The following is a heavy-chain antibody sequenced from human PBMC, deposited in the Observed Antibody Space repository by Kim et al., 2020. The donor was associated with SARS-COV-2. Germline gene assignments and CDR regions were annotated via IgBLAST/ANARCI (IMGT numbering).Heavy chain of an antibody. Sequence: ASVKVSCKASGYTFTSYAMHWVRQAPGQRLEWMGWINAGNGNTKYSQKFQGRVTITRDTSASTAYMELSSLRSEHTAVYYCARTARSGWSPEYYFDYWGQGTLVTVSS. CDR3: ARTARSGWSPEYYFDY. D-gene: IGHD6-19*01. J-gene: IGHJ4*02. CDR2: INAGNGNT. V-gene: IGHV1-3*01. CDR1: GYTFTSYA.